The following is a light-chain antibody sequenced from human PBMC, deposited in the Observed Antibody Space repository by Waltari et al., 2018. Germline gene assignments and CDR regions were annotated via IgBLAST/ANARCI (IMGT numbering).Light chain of an antibody. J-gene: IGKJ1*01. CDR1: QYISNS. CDR2: AAS. CDR3: QQYYRTPPET. Sequence: DIQMTQSPSSLSASVGDSVPITCRESQYISNSLALYQQKPGKAPKLLLYAASRLESGVPSRFSGTGSGTDYTLTISSLQPDDFATYYCQQYYRTPPETFGQGTKVEIK. V-gene: IGKV1-NL1*01.